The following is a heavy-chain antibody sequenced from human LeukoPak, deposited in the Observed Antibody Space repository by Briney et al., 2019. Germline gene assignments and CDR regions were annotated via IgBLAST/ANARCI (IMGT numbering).Heavy chain of an antibody. V-gene: IGHV3-30*01. CDR2: ISYDGTNE. CDR3: ARGYCSSTSCYHYFDY. D-gene: IGHD2-2*01. Sequence: GRSLRLSCAASGFTFSDYVMHWVRQAPGKGLEWVAFISYDGTNEDHADSVKGRFTISRDNSKNTLYLQMNSLRGEDTAVYYCARGYCSSTSCYHYFDYWGQEPWSPSPQ. CDR1: GFTFSDYV. J-gene: IGHJ4*01.